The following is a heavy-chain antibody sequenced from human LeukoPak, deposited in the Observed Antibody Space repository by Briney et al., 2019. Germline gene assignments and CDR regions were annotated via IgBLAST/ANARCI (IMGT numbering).Heavy chain of an antibody. V-gene: IGHV3-66*01. Sequence: GGSLRLSCAASGFTFSSYAMSWVRQAPGKGLEWVSVIYSGGSTYYADSVKGRFTISRDNSKNTLYLQMNSLRAEDTAVYYCARDAGLGYWGQGTLVTVSS. CDR2: IYSGGST. D-gene: IGHD3/OR15-3a*01. CDR3: ARDAGLGY. CDR1: GFTFSSYA. J-gene: IGHJ4*02.